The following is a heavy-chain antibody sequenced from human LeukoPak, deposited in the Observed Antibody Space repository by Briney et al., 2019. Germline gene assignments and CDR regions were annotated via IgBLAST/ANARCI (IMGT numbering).Heavy chain of an antibody. CDR1: GFTFSSYT. J-gene: IGHJ4*02. Sequence: GGCLRLSFAASGFTFSSYTMNWVRQPPGKGLEWVSSISGSSSKIYYADPVKGRFTISRDNAKDSLYLQMNSLRADDTAVYYCARDAYGDYGFDYWGQGILVTVSS. D-gene: IGHD4-17*01. V-gene: IGHV3-21*01. CDR3: ARDAYGDYGFDY. CDR2: ISGSSSKI.